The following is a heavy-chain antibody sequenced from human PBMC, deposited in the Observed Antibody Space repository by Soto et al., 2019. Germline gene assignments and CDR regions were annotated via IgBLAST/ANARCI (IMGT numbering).Heavy chain of an antibody. Sequence: SETLSLTCTVSGGSISSSSYYLGWIRLPPGKGLEWVGCLYCSGSTYYNRSLKRRGTISEDTSKKKFPLKLSSGTAADTAVYYCARHSGGYDPFDYWGQGTLVTVSS. CDR1: GGSISSSSYY. CDR2: LYCSGST. J-gene: IGHJ4*02. V-gene: IGHV4-39*01. D-gene: IGHD5-12*01. CDR3: ARHSGGYDPFDY.